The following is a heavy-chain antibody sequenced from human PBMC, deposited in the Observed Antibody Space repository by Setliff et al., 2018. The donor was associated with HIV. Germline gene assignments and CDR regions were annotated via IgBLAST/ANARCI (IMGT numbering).Heavy chain of an antibody. CDR2: IHYTGTT. CDR1: GGSISSSSYY. D-gene: IGHD6-6*01. CDR3: ARNIAARPISY. V-gene: IGHV4-31*01. J-gene: IGHJ4*02. Sequence: PSETLSLTCTVSGGSISSSSYYWNWFRQYPGKGLEWIGYIHYTGTTNQNPSLRSLITISLDTSKNQFSLRLSSVTAADTAVYYCARNIAARPISYWGQGALVTV.